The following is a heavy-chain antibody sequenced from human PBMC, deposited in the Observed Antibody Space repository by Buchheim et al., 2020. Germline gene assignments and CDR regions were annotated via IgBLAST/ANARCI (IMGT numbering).Heavy chain of an antibody. Sequence: EVQLVESGGGLVKRGGSLRLSCAASGFTFSSYSMNWVRQAPGKGLEWVSSISSSSSYIYYADSVKGRFTISRDNAKTSLYLQMNSLRAEDTAVYYCARDSYGDYVHYYYGMDVWGQGTT. CDR1: GFTFSSYS. J-gene: IGHJ6*02. CDR3: ARDSYGDYVHYYYGMDV. D-gene: IGHD4-17*01. CDR2: ISSSSSYI. V-gene: IGHV3-21*01.